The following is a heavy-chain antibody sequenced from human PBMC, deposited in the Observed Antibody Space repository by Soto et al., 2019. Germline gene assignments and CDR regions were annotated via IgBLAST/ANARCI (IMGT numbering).Heavy chain of an antibody. V-gene: IGHV1-69*06. J-gene: IGHJ4*02. CDR3: ASKEACGGDCYAFDS. CDR2: IIPLFGTA. Sequence: QVYLVQSGAEVKKPGSSVKISCKASGGIFSSNTINWVRQAAGQGLEWMGGIIPLFGTANYAEKFQGRVTITADKSTKTEYMELTSLSTEDTAVYYCASKEACGGDCYAFDSWGQGTLVTVSS. CDR1: GGIFSSNT. D-gene: IGHD2-21*02.